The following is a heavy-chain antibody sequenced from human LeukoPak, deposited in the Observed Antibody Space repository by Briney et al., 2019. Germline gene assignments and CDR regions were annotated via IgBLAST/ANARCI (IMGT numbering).Heavy chain of an antibody. CDR3: AREGYYGSWNLDC. V-gene: IGHV4-59*12. Sequence: SETLSLTCTVSGGSISSYYWSWIRQPPGKGLEWIGHIYDSGNTNYNPSLKSRVTISVDTSKSQFSLKLSSVTAADTAVYYCAREGYYGSWNLDCWGQGTLVTVSS. CDR1: GGSISSYY. J-gene: IGHJ4*02. D-gene: IGHD3-10*01. CDR2: IYDSGNT.